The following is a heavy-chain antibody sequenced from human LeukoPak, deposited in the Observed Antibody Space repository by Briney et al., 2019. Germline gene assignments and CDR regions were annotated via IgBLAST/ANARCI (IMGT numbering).Heavy chain of an antibody. V-gene: IGHV1-2*02. CDR3: ARVYDYFDTPAWFDP. CDR2: INPSTGGT. D-gene: IGHD3-16*01. J-gene: IGHJ5*02. Sequence: ASVKVSCKASGYNFTGYSLHWVRQAPGQGLEWMGWINPSTGGTHFAQKFHGRVTMTRDPSISTAYMELNSLGSDDTAVYYCARVYDYFDTPAWFDPWGQGTLVTVSS. CDR1: GYNFTGYS.